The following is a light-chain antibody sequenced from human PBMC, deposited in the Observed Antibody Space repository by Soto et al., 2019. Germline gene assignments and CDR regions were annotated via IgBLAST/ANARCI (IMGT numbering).Light chain of an antibody. J-gene: IGKJ4*01. CDR2: GAS. CDR3: QQSYSTPPVT. CDR1: QGISSY. V-gene: IGKV1-39*01. Sequence: DIQLTQSPSFLSASVGDRVTITCRASQGISSYLAWYQQKAGKAPKLLIYGASTLQSGVPSRFSGSGSGTDFTLTISSLQPEDFATYYCQQSYSTPPVTFGGGTKVDIK.